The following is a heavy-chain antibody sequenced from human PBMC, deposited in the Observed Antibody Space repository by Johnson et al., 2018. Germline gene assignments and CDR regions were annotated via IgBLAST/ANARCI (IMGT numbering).Heavy chain of an antibody. CDR1: GGSISSSSYY. J-gene: IGHJ6*03. CDR2: IYYSGST. V-gene: IGHV4-39*07. CDR3: ARVHGDYDYYYYYMDV. D-gene: IGHD4-17*01. Sequence: QVQLQESGPGLVKPSETLSLTCTVSGGSISSSSYYWGWIRQPPGKGLEWIGSIYYSGSTYYNPSLKSRVTISVDTSKNQFSLKLSSVTAADTAGYYCARVHGDYDYYYYYMDVWGKGTTVTVSS.